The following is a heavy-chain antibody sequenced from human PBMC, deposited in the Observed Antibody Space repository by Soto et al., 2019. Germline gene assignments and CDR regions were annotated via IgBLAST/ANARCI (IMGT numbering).Heavy chain of an antibody. V-gene: IGHV1-18*04. D-gene: IGHD1-26*01. CDR3: ARDDSGSYSVGLFDY. Sequence: GASVKVSCKASGYTFTSYGISWVRQAPGQGLEWMGWISAYNGNTNYAQKLQGRVTMTTDTSTSTAYMELRSLRSDDTAVYYCARDDSGSYSVGLFDYWGQGTLVTVSS. CDR2: ISAYNGNT. J-gene: IGHJ4*02. CDR1: GYTFTSYG.